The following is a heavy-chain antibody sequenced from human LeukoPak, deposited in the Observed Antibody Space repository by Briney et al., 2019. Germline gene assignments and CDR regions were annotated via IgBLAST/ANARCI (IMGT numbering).Heavy chain of an antibody. CDR2: IFISGGT. V-gene: IGHV4-61*02. J-gene: IGHJ4*02. D-gene: IGHD3-3*01. Sequence: PSETLSLTCTVSGDSITSGSYYWSWIRQPAGKGLEWIGRIFISGGTNYNPSLRSRVTISVDTSKNQFSLKLSSVTAADTAVYYCARGVVITGLDYWGQGTLVTVSS. CDR3: ARGVVITGLDY. CDR1: GDSITSGSYY.